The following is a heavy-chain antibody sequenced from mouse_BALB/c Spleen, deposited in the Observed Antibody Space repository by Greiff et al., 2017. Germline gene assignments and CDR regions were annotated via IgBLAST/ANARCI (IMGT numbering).Heavy chain of an antibody. J-gene: IGHJ2*01. Sequence: LQQPGSELVRPGASVKLSCKASGYTFTSYWMHWVKQRHGQGLEWIGNIYPGSGSTNYDEKFKSKGTLTVDTSSSTAYMHLSSLTSEDSAVYYCTLGGGDYWGQGTTLTVSS. CDR3: TLGGGDY. CDR1: GYTFTSYW. CDR2: IYPGSGST. V-gene: IGHV1S22*01. D-gene: IGHD4-1*01.